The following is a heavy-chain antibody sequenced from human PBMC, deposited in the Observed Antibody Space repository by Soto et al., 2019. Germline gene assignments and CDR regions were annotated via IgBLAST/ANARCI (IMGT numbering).Heavy chain of an antibody. CDR2: ISWDGGST. Sequence: GGSLRLSCAGSGFTLGDYTMHWGRQAAGKGLEWVSLISWDGGSTYYADSVKGRFTISRDNSKNPLYLQMNSLRTEDTALYYCAKGRSGSYLDYWGQGTLVTVSS. J-gene: IGHJ4*02. V-gene: IGHV3-43*01. CDR3: AKGRSGSYLDY. D-gene: IGHD1-26*01. CDR1: GFTLGDYT.